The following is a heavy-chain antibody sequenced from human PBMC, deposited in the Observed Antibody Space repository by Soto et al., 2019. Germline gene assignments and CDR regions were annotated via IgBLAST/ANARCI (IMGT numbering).Heavy chain of an antibody. CDR3: ARERDGSGSLSYYFDQ. D-gene: IGHD3-10*01. CDR1: GGSLKNSG. Sequence: QLELVQSGAEVMEPGSSVKVSCKSSGGSLKNSGINWVRQAPGQGLECVGGIIPIIGTPNYLQRLQTRVTISADESTNAAFLELGSLRFDDTAIYYCARERDGSGSLSYYFDQWGQGTLVTFSS. V-gene: IGHV1-69*01. J-gene: IGHJ4*02. CDR2: IIPIIGTP.